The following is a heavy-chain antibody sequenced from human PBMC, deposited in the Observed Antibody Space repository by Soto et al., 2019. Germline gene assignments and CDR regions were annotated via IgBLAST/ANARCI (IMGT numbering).Heavy chain of an antibody. D-gene: IGHD3-9*01. CDR3: ARSMSTGTNPYFDY. CDR2: IWYDGTNK. Sequence: QVQLVESGGGVVQPGRSLRLSCAASGFTFSSYTIHWVRQAPGKWLEWVAVIWYDGTNKYYAESVKGRFTISRDNSKNTLYLQMTSLRAEDTAVYYCARSMSTGTNPYFDYWGQGTLVTVSS. J-gene: IGHJ4*02. V-gene: IGHV3-33*01. CDR1: GFTFSSYT.